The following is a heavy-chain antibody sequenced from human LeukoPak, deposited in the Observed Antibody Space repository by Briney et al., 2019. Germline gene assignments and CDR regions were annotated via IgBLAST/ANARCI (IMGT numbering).Heavy chain of an antibody. J-gene: IGHJ4*02. V-gene: IGHV1-8*02. CDR2: INVYNGNT. CDR3: ARVLTGDTTVTTDFDY. CDR1: GYTFSSYG. D-gene: IGHD4-17*01. Sequence: ASVKVSCKASGYTFSSYGISWVRQAPGQGLEWMGWINVYNGNTGYAQKFQGRVTMTRNTSISTAYMELSSLRSEDTAVYYCARVLTGDTTVTTDFDYWGQGTLVTVSS.